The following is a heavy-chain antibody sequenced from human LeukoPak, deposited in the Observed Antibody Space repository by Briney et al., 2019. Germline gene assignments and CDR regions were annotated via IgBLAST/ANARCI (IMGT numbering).Heavy chain of an antibody. D-gene: IGHD5-12*01. CDR2: ISSSSSYI. CDR1: GFTFSSYS. J-gene: IGHJ6*03. V-gene: IGHV3-21*01. Sequence: GGSLRLSCAASGFTFSSYSMNWARQAPGKGLEWVSSISSSSSYIYYADSVKGRFTISRDNAKNSLYLQMNSLRAEDTAVYYCARLDIYYYYYMDVWGKGTTVTISS. CDR3: ARLDIYYYYYMDV.